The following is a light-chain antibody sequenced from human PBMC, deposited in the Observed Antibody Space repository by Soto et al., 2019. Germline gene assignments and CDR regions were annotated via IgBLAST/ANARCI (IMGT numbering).Light chain of an antibody. J-gene: IGKJ1*01. CDR2: KIS. V-gene: IGKV2-24*01. CDR1: QSLVHNDGNTY. Sequence: EIVMTQTPLSSAVTLGQPASISCRSSQSLVHNDGNTYLTWFQQRPGQPPRLLLYKISNRFSGVPDRFRGSGAGTDFTLKISRVAVEDVGVYYCMQVTQYPWTFGQGTTVEIK. CDR3: MQVTQYPWT.